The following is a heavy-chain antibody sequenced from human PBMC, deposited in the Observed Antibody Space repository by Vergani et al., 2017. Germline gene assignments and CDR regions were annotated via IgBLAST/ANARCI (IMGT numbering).Heavy chain of an antibody. Sequence: QVQLVQSGAEVKKPGSSVKVSCKASGGTFSSYAISWVRQAPGQGLEWMGGIIPIFGTANYAQKFQGRVTITADESTSTAYMVLCSLRSEDTAVYYCAGAQRERRPYYIDGWGEGSLVTVSS. CDR3: AGAQRERRPYYIDG. D-gene: IGHD1-1*01. V-gene: IGHV1-69*01. CDR2: IIPIFGTA. J-gene: IGHJ4*02. CDR1: GGTFSSYA.